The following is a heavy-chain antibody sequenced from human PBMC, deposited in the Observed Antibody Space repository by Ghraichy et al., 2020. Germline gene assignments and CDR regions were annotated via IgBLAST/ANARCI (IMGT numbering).Heavy chain of an antibody. J-gene: IGHJ6*02. V-gene: IGHV1-3*01. D-gene: IGHD6-19*01. CDR3: ARGLIAVAGYGMDV. CDR1: GYTFTGYA. Sequence: ASVKVSCKASGYTFTGYAMHWVRQAPGQRLEWMGWINAGNGNTKYSQKFQGRVTITRDTSASTAYMELSSLRSEDTAVYYCARGLIAVAGYGMDVWGQGTTVTV. CDR2: INAGNGNT.